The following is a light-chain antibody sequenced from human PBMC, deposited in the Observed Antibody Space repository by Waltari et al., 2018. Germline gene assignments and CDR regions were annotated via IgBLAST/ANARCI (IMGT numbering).Light chain of an antibody. Sequence: EIVLTQSPGTLSLSPGERATLSCRASQSVPRDYLAWYHQKPDQAPRLLIYDASNRATGIPDRFSGSGSGTDFTLTISRLEPEDFALYYCQQYANSPLTFGGGTKVEIK. CDR3: QQYANSPLT. J-gene: IGKJ4*01. V-gene: IGKV3-20*01. CDR2: DAS. CDR1: QSVPRDY.